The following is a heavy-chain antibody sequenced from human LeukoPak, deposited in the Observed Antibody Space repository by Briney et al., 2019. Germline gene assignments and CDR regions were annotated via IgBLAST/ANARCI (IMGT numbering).Heavy chain of an antibody. J-gene: IGHJ3*02. V-gene: IGHV1-18*01. Sequence: ASVKVSCKASGYTFSHYGISWVRQAPGQALEWMGWVSAYNGDTSYVQKFQRRVTMTTDTSTSTGYMELRSLRSDDTAVYYCATGPKYYYDSSGYYRIWGQGTMVTVSS. CDR2: VSAYNGDT. D-gene: IGHD3-22*01. CDR1: GYTFSHYG. CDR3: ATGPKYYYDSSGYYRI.